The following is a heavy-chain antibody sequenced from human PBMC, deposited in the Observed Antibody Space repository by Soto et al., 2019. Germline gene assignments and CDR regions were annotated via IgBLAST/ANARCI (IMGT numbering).Heavy chain of an antibody. Sequence: GGSLRLSCAASGFTFSSYAMSWVRQAPGKGLEWVSAISGSGGSTYYADSVTGRFTISRDNSKNPLYLQMNSLRAEDTAVYYCAKDRIVGATTSPYYFDYWGQGTLVTVSS. CDR3: AKDRIVGATTSPYYFDY. J-gene: IGHJ4*02. CDR1: GFTFSSYA. D-gene: IGHD1-26*01. CDR2: ISGSGGST. V-gene: IGHV3-23*01.